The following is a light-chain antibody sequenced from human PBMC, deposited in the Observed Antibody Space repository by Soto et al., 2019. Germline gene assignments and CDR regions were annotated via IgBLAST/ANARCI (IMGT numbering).Light chain of an antibody. CDR2: KAS. Sequence: DIQMTQSPSTLSASVGDRVTITCRASPSISSWVAWYQQKPGKAPKLMIYKASSLESGVPSRVSRSGSGTEFTLTISSLQPDDFATYDCQQYDSYLTFGGGTKVEIK. CDR1: PSISSW. CDR3: QQYDSYLT. J-gene: IGKJ4*01. V-gene: IGKV1-5*03.